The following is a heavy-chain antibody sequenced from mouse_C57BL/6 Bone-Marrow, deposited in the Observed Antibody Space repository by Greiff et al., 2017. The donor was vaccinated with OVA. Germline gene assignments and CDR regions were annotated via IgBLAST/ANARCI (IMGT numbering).Heavy chain of an antibody. Sequence: QVQLQQSGAELVKPGASVKLSCKASGYTFTSYWMQWVKQRPGQGLEWIGEIDPSDSYTNYNQKFKGKATLTVDTSSSTAYMQLSSLTSEDSAVYYCARDRWLVFDYWGQGTTLTVSS. J-gene: IGHJ2*01. CDR2: IDPSDSYT. D-gene: IGHD2-3*01. CDR1: GYTFTSYW. CDR3: ARDRWLVFDY. V-gene: IGHV1-50*01.